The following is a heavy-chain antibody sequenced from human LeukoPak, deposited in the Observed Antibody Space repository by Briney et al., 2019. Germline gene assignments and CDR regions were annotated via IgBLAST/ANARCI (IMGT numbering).Heavy chain of an antibody. V-gene: IGHV3-30*18. CDR1: GFNFSGYG. CDR2: ISYDGSNK. Sequence: PGGSLRLSCAASGFNFSGYGMQWVRQAPGKGLEWVAIISYDGSNKYYADSVKGRFTISRDNSKNTLYLQMNSLRAEDTAVYYCAKALRHFDWLFLDYWGQGTTVTVSS. J-gene: IGHJ4*03. D-gene: IGHD3-9*01. CDR3: AKALRHFDWLFLDY.